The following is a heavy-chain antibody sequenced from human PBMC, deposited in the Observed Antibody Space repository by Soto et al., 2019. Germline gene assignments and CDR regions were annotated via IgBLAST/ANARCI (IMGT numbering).Heavy chain of an antibody. Sequence: PSETLCITCTFSVDSVSNYYWSWIRQPPGKGLDWIGYIYYSGSTDYNPSLRSRVTISVDMSKNQFSLKLSSVTAADTAVYYCARHWGTTSAYYYGMDVWGQGTTVTVSS. D-gene: IGHD1-1*01. CDR3: ARHWGTTSAYYYGMDV. J-gene: IGHJ6*01. CDR2: IYYSGST. V-gene: IGHV4-59*02. CDR1: VDSVSNYY.